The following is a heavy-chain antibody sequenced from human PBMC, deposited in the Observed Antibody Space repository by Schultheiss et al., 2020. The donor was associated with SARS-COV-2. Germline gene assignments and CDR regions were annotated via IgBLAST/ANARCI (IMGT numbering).Heavy chain of an antibody. CDR2: INHSGST. CDR3: ARVPGIAAAGRFFDY. D-gene: IGHD6-13*01. J-gene: IGHJ4*02. Sequence: SETLSLTCTVSGGSISSSSYYWGWIRQPAGKGLEWIGEINHSGSTNYNPSLKSRVTMSVDKSKNQFSLKLSSVTAADTAMYYCARVPGIAAAGRFFDYWGQGTLVTVSS. V-gene: IGHV4-61*05. CDR1: GGSISSSSYY.